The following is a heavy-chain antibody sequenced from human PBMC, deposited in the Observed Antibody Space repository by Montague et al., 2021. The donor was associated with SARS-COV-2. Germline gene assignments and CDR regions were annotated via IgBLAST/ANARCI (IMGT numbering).Heavy chain of an antibody. J-gene: IGHJ5*02. D-gene: IGHD3-10*01. CDR1: GYSISSGYY. CDR3: ARDCYDYGSGSYQRWFDP. CDR2: IYHSGST. Sequence: SETLSLSCTVSGYSISSGYYWGWIRQPPGKGLERIGSIYHSGSTYYNPSLKSRVTISVDTPKNQFSLKLSSVTAADTAVYYCARDCYDYGSGSYQRWFDPWGQGTLVTVSS. V-gene: IGHV4-38-2*02.